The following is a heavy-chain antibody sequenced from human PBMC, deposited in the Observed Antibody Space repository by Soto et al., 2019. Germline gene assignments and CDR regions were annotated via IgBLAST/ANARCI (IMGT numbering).Heavy chain of an antibody. V-gene: IGHV4-39*01. J-gene: IGHJ6*02. Sequence: SETLSLTCTVSGVSISSSSYYWGWIRQPPGKGLLWIGSIYYSGSTYYNPSLKSRVTISVDTSKNQFSLKLSSVTAADTAVYYCARHLTYCSAGSCYSDFPYYGMDVWGQGTTVT. CDR2: IYYSGST. D-gene: IGHD2-15*01. CDR1: GVSISSSSYY. CDR3: ARHLTYCSAGSCYSDFPYYGMDV.